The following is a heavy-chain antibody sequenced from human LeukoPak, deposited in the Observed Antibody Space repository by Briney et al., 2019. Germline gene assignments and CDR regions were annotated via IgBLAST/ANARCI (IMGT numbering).Heavy chain of an antibody. V-gene: IGHV4-39*01. J-gene: IGHJ4*02. CDR2: IYYSGST. CDR1: GGSISSSSYY. D-gene: IGHD3-22*01. Sequence: PSETPSLTCTVSGGSISSSSYYWGWIRQPPGKGLEWIGSIYYSGSTYYNPSLKSRVTISVDTSKNQFSLKLSSVTAADTAVYYCARRSYCDSSGYYPDWGRGTLVTVSS. CDR3: ARRSYCDSSGYYPD.